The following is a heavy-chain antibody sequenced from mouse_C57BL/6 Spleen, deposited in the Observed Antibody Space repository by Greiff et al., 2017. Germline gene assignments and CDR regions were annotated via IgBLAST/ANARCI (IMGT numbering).Heavy chain of an antibody. Sequence: EVQLVESGPGLVKPSQSLSLTCSVTGYSITSGYYWNWIRQFPGNKLEWMGYISYDGSNNYNPSLKNRISITRDTSKNQFFLKLNSVTTEDTATYYCARRGRAMDDWGQGTSVTVSS. CDR3: ARRGRAMDD. V-gene: IGHV3-6*01. CDR1: GYSITSGYY. J-gene: IGHJ4*01. CDR2: ISYDGSN.